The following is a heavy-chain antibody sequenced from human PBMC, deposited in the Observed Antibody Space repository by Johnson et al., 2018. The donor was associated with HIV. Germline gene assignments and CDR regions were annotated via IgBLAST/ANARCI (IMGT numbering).Heavy chain of an antibody. CDR3: ARDNIVLMVGGAFDI. V-gene: IGHV3-30-3*01. CDR1: GFTFSSYA. D-gene: IGHD2-8*01. J-gene: IGHJ3*02. CDR2: ISYDGSNK. Sequence: QVQLVESGGGVVQSGRSLRLSCAASGFTFSSYAMHWVRQAPGKGLEWVAVISYDGSNKYYADSVKGRFTFSRDNSKNTLYLQMNSLRAEDTAVYYCARDNIVLMVGGAFDIWGQGTMVTVSS.